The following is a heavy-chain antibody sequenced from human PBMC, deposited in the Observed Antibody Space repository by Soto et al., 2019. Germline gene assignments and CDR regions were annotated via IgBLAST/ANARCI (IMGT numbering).Heavy chain of an antibody. V-gene: IGHV1-69*08. Sequence: QVQLVQSGAEVKKPGSSVKVSCKASGGTFSTYTITWVRQAPGQGLEWMGRIVPIIGIINYAQEFQGRVTISADKFTSTADMKLNGLRSDYMAVYYCAGDPDSHYIDSHASSYPWGQGTLVTVSS. CDR3: AGDPDSHYIDSHASSYP. J-gene: IGHJ5*02. D-gene: IGHD4-4*01. CDR1: GGTFSTYT. CDR2: IVPIIGII.